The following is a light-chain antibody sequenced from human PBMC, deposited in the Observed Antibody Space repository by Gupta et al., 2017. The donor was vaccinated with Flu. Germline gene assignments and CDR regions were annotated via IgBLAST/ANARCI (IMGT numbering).Light chain of an antibody. CDR1: QSVSSY. CDR2: DAS. V-gene: IGKV3-11*01. CDR3: QQRSNWPPP. Sequence: PATVYWSPGERATRSCRASQSVSSYLAWYQQKPGQAPRLLIYDASNRATGIPARFSGSGSGTEFTLTISSLEPEDFAVYYCQQRSNWPPPFGQGTRLEIK. J-gene: IGKJ5*01.